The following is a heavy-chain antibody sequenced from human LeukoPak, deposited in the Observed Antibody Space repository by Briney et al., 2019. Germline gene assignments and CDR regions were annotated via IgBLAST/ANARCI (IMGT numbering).Heavy chain of an antibody. CDR2: IKYDGTNK. V-gene: IGHV3-30*02. D-gene: IGHD3-10*01. CDR3: ARGGHYNSGSYWHFDY. CDR1: GLTFSNGD. Sequence: PGGSLKLSCAASGLTFSNGDMHWLRHAPGKGLDWVAFIKYDGTNKYYADSVKGRFTISRDNSKNTLYLQMNSLRPEDTAVYYCARGGHYNSGSYWHFDYWGQGSLVTV. J-gene: IGHJ4*02.